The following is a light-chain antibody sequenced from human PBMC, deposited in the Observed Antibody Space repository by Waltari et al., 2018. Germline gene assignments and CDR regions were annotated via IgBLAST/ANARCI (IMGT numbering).Light chain of an antibody. J-gene: IGLJ3*02. V-gene: IGLV2-23*02. CDR1: SSDFGRYNL. Sequence: QSALTQPASVSGSPGQSITISCTGTSSDFGRYNLVSWYQQHPGKAPKLMIYEVSKRPSGVSNRFSGSKSGNTASLTISGLQAEDEADYYCCSYAGSSTFVFGGGTKLTVL. CDR2: EVS. CDR3: CSYAGSSTFV.